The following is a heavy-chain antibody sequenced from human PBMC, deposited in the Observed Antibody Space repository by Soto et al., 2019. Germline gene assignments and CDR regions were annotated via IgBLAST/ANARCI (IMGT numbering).Heavy chain of an antibody. V-gene: IGHV1-3*01. CDR2: INACNGNT. Sequence: ASVKVSCKASGYTFTSYAMHWVRQAPGQRLEWMGWINACNGNTKYSQKLQGRVTITTDTSTSTAYMELRSLRSDDTAVYYCARRMEGYGSGTPWGQGTLVTVSS. J-gene: IGHJ5*02. D-gene: IGHD3-10*01. CDR3: ARRMEGYGSGTP. CDR1: GYTFTSYA.